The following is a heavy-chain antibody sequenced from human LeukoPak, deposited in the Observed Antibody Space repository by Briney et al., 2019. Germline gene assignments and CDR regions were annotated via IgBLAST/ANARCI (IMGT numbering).Heavy chain of an antibody. Sequence: GGSLRLSCAASGFTFSNYAMNWVRQAPGKGLEWVSSISSGSNYIYYADSVRGRFTISRDNAKKSLYMQMNSLRAEDTAVYYCAHSSGYAYGLDYWGQGALVTVSS. J-gene: IGHJ4*02. CDR1: GFTFSNYA. CDR2: ISSGSNYI. V-gene: IGHV3-21*01. D-gene: IGHD5-18*01. CDR3: AHSSGYAYGLDY.